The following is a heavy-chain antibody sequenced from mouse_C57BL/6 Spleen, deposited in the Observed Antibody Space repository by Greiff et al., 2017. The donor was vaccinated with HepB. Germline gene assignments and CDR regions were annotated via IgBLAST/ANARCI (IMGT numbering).Heavy chain of an antibody. J-gene: IGHJ3*01. V-gene: IGHV1-59*01. CDR3: ARKEFAY. CDR2: IDPSDSYT. Sequence: QVQLKQPGAELVRPGTSVKLSCKASGYTFTSYWMHWVKQRPGQGLEWIGVIDPSDSYTNYNQKFKGKATLTVDTSSSTAYMQLSSLTSEDSAVYYCARKEFAYWGQGTLVTVSA. CDR1: GYTFTSYW.